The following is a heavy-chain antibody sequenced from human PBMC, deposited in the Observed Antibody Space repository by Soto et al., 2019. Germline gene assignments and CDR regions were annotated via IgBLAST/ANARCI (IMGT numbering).Heavy chain of an antibody. D-gene: IGHD3-16*02. CDR1: GGSISSGGYY. CDR3: ARDKGRRGELSLPLGAFDI. J-gene: IGHJ3*02. Sequence: QVQLQESGPGLVKPSQTLSLTCTVSGGSISSGGYYWSWIRQHPGKGLEWIGYIYYSGSTYYNPSLKSRVTISVDTSKNQFSLKLSSVTAADTAVYYCARDKGRRGELSLPLGAFDIWGQGTMVTVSS. V-gene: IGHV4-31*03. CDR2: IYYSGST.